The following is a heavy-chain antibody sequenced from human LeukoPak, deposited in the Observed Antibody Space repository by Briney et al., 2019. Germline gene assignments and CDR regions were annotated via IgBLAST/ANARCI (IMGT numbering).Heavy chain of an antibody. D-gene: IGHD3-10*01. CDR3: ARRSSLWFGESYYDYYGMDV. CDR1: GYTFTSYG. CDR2: ISAYNGDT. Sequence: ASVKVSCKASGYTFTSYGIRWVRQAPGQGLEWMGWISAYNGDTNYPQKLQGRLTMTIDTSTSTAYMELRSLRSDDTAVYYCARRSSLWFGESYYDYYGMDVWGQGTTVTVSS. J-gene: IGHJ6*02. V-gene: IGHV1-18*01.